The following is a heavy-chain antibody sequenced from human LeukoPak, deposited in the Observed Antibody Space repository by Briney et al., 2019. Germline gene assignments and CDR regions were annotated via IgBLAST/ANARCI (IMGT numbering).Heavy chain of an antibody. V-gene: IGHV3-15*01. Sequence: PGGSLRLSCAASGFTFSNAWMSWVRQAPGKGLEWDGRIKSKTDGGTTDYAAPVKGRFTISRDDSKNTLYLQMNSLKTEDTAVYYCTTDRPVMVRGGEVTFDYWGQGTLVTVSS. CDR3: TTDRPVMVRGGEVTFDY. D-gene: IGHD3-10*01. CDR1: GFTFSNAW. J-gene: IGHJ4*02. CDR2: IKSKTDGGTT.